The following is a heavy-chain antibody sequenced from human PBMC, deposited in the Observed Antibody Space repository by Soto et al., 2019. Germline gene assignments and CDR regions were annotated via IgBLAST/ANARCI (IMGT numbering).Heavy chain of an antibody. J-gene: IGHJ4*02. CDR3: ARAKDVGRYSPPDY. V-gene: IGHV3-48*02. D-gene: IGHD2-21*01. Sequence: GGSLRLSCAASRFTFSTYSMNYIRQAPGKGLEWVSYISTRSNSIYYADSVRGRFTVSRDNAKNSLFLQMNSLRDEDTAVYFCARAKDVGRYSPPDYWGQRTLLTVS. CDR2: ISTRSNSI. CDR1: RFTFSTYS.